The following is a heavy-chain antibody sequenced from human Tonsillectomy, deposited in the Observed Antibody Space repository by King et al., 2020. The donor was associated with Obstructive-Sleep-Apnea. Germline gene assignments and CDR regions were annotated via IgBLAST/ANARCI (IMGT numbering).Heavy chain of an antibody. V-gene: IGHV4-59*01. J-gene: IGHJ2*01. CDR1: GGSISSYY. CDR2: IYYLGST. D-gene: IGHD6-19*01. CDR3: ARTIPVDWCFDL. Sequence: MQLQESGPGLVKPSETLSLTCTVSGGSISSYYWSWIRQPPGKGLEWIGYIYYLGSTNYNPSLKSRVTISVDTSKNQFSLKLSSVTAADTAVYYCARTIPVDWCFDLWGRGTLVTVSS.